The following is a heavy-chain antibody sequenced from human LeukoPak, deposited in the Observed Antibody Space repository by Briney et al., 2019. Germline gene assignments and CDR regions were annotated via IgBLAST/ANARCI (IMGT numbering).Heavy chain of an antibody. Sequence: PGGSLRLSCAASGFTFSSYGINWVRQAPGKGLEWVSYISSSSTMYYADSVKGRFTISRDNAKNSLYLQMNSLRAEDTAVYYCARGRTHGDYWGQGTLVTVSS. CDR1: GFTFSSYG. J-gene: IGHJ4*02. CDR2: ISSSSTM. D-gene: IGHD3-10*01. V-gene: IGHV3-48*01. CDR3: ARGRTHGDY.